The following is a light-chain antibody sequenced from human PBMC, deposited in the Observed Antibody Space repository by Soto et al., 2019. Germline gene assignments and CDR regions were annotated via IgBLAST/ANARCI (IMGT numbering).Light chain of an antibody. V-gene: IGKV3-15*01. Sequence: EIVMTQSPATLSVCPWERATLSCRASQSVSSNLAWYQQKPGQAPRLLIYGASTRATDIPARFSGSGSGTEFTLTISSLQSEDFAVYYCQQYNNWPPWTFGQGTKVDIK. CDR1: QSVSSN. J-gene: IGKJ1*01. CDR2: GAS. CDR3: QQYNNWPPWT.